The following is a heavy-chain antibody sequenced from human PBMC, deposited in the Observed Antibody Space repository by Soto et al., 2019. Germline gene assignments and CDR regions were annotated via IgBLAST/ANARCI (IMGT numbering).Heavy chain of an antibody. J-gene: IGHJ5*02. CDR1: GGSISSYY. CDR3: ARLHYYDSSGYPHWFDP. CDR2: IYYSGST. V-gene: IGHV4-59*01. D-gene: IGHD3-22*01. Sequence: SETLSLTCTVSGGSISSYYWSWIRQPPGKGLEWIGYIYYSGSTNYNPSLKSRVTISVDTSKNQFSLKLSSVTAADTAVYYCARLHYYDSSGYPHWFDPWGQGTLVTV.